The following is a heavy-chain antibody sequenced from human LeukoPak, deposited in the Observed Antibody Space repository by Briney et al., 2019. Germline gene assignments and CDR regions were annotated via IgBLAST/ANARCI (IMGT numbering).Heavy chain of an antibody. CDR1: GYTFTYYV. V-gene: IGHV1-18*01. CDR2: INAYNGNT. D-gene: IGHD1-26*01. Sequence: ASVTVPCKTSGYTFTYYVISWVRQAPGQGLEWMGWINAYNGNTNDAQKFQGRVTMTTDTSTSTAYMELRSLRSDDTAVYYCARGEKPYDYWGQGTLVSVSS. J-gene: IGHJ4*02. CDR3: ARGEKPYDY.